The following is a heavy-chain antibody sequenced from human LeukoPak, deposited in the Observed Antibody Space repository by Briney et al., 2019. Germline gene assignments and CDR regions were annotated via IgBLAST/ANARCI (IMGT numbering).Heavy chain of an antibody. CDR3: AKDMSIAAAGTGYFDY. CDR1: GFTFDDYA. D-gene: IGHD6-13*01. Sequence: GGSLRLSCAASGFTFDDYAMHWVRQAPGKGLEWVSGISWNSGSIGYADSVKGRFTISRDNAKNSLYLQMNSLRAEDTALYYCAKDMSIAAAGTGYFDYWGQGTLVTVSS. CDR2: ISWNSGSI. J-gene: IGHJ4*02. V-gene: IGHV3-9*01.